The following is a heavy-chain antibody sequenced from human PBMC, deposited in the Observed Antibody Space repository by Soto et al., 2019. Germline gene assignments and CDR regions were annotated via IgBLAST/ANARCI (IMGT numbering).Heavy chain of an antibody. CDR1: GFTFTTYW. V-gene: IGHV3-7*03. CDR3: VRGGHGSGSYLGSY. CDR2: IRQDGGAQ. Sequence: EVQLVESGGGLAQPGGSLRPSCVASGFTFTTYWMSWVRQAPGKGLEWVANIRQDGGAQYYVDSVKGRFTISRDNAKNSVYLQMDSLRAEDTAVYYCVRGGHGSGSYLGSYWGQGILVTVSS. J-gene: IGHJ4*02. D-gene: IGHD3-10*01.